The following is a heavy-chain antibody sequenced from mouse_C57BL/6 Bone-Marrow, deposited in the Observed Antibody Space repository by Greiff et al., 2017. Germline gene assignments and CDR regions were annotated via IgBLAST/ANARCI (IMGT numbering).Heavy chain of an antibody. Sequence: EVKLMESGGGLVKPGGSLKLSCAASGFTFSSYAMSWVRQTPEKRLAWVATISDGGSYTYYPDNVKGRFTISRDNAKNNLYLEMSHLKSEDTAMYYCARENWDFAYWGQGTLVTVSA. CDR1: GFTFSSYA. CDR2: ISDGGSYT. D-gene: IGHD4-1*01. V-gene: IGHV5-4*01. CDR3: ARENWDFAY. J-gene: IGHJ3*01.